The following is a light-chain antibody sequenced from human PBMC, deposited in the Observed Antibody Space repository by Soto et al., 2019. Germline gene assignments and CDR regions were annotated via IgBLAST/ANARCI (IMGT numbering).Light chain of an antibody. CDR1: QSVSSY. CDR2: DAS. Sequence: EIVLTQSPATLSLSPGERATLSCRASQSVSSYLAWYQQKPGQAPRLLIYDASNRATGIPARFGGSGSGTDFTLTISSLEPEDFAVYYCQQRSNWPPYTFGRGTKLEIK. J-gene: IGKJ2*01. V-gene: IGKV3-11*01. CDR3: QQRSNWPPYT.